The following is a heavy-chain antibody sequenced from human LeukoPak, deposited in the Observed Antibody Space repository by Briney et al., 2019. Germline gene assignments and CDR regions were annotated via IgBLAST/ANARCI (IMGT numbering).Heavy chain of an antibody. CDR1: GFTFNIYA. Sequence: GGSLRLSCAASGFTFNIYAKSWVRQAPGKGLEWVSSINDGSTTTYYADSVRGRFTISRDNSKNTLYLQMNSLRAEDTAVYYCAKTTQWELLHSDYWGQGTLVTVSS. D-gene: IGHD1-26*01. J-gene: IGHJ4*02. CDR2: INDGSTTT. V-gene: IGHV3-23*01. CDR3: AKTTQWELLHSDY.